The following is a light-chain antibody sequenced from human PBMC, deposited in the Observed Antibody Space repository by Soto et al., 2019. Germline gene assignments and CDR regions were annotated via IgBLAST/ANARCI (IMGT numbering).Light chain of an antibody. CDR1: QSVSSSY. Sequence: EIVLPQSPATLSLSPGERATLSCRASQSVSSSYLAWYQQKPGQAPRLLIYGASSRATGIPDRFSGSGSGTDFTLTISSVEPEDFAVYYCQQRSNWITFGQGTRLEIK. V-gene: IGKV3D-20*02. CDR3: QQRSNWIT. J-gene: IGKJ5*01. CDR2: GAS.